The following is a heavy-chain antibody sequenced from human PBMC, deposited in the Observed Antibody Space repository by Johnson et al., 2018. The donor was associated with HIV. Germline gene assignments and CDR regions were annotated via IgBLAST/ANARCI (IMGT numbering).Heavy chain of an antibody. D-gene: IGHD2/OR15-2a*01. CDR1: GFTLSSYG. J-gene: IGHJ3*02. Sequence: QVHLVEPGGGVVQRGPSLRVSCAPSGFTLSSYGSRRASPAPGQGLEWVAVTTHDGSNKSHADSAKRRFIISRDNSNNTLYLQMNSLRAEDTAVYYCAKAQAFRGAFDIWGQGTMVIVSS. CDR3: AKAQAFRGAFDI. V-gene: IGHV3-30*18. CDR2: TTHDGSNK.